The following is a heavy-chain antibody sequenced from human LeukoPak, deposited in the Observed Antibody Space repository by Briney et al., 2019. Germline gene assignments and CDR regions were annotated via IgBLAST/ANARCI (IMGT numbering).Heavy chain of an antibody. V-gene: IGHV3-23*01. J-gene: IGHJ4*02. CDR1: GLTFINFG. CDR2: ISGSGGDT. D-gene: IGHD3-22*01. Sequence: GGSLRLSCAASGLTFINFGMSWVRQAPGKGLEWISSISGSGGDTYYADSVKGRFTISRDNSKNTLYLQMNSLRAEDTAVYYCARAYYYDSSGHGYFDYWGQGTLVTVSS. CDR3: ARAYYYDSSGHGYFDY.